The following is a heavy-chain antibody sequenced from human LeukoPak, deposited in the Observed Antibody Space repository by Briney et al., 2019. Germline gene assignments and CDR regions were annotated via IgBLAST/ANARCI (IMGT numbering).Heavy chain of an antibody. CDR1: GFTVSSNY. CDR3: ARGVTPNWFDP. V-gene: IGHV3-66*01. J-gene: IGHJ5*02. Sequence: GGSLRLSCAASGFTVSSNYMSWVRQAPGKGLEWVSVIYSGGTTYYADSVKGRFTISRDNSKNTLYLQMNRLRAEDTAVHYCARGVTPNWFDPWGQGTLVTVSS. CDR2: IYSGGTT. D-gene: IGHD2-21*02.